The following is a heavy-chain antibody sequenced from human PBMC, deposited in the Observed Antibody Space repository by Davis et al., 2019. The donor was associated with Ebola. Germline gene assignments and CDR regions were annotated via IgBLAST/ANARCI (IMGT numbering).Heavy chain of an antibody. Sequence: SETLSLTCAVSGGSISSSNWWSWVRQPPGKGLEWIGEIYHSGSTNYNPSLKSRVTISVDTSKNQFSLKLSSVTAADTAVYYCAREGGSGSYPYYYYYGMDVWGQGTTVTVSS. J-gene: IGHJ6*02. CDR3: AREGGSGSYPYYYYYGMDV. V-gene: IGHV4-4*02. CDR1: GGSISSSNW. CDR2: IYHSGST. D-gene: IGHD3-10*01.